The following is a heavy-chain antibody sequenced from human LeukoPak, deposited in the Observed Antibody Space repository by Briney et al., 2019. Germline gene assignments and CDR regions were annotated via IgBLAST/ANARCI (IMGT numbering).Heavy chain of an antibody. CDR1: GFTFSSFA. J-gene: IGHJ1*01. CDR3: AKKVVVGATSPYSNFQD. D-gene: IGHD1-26*01. Sequence: GGSLRLSCVASGFTFSSFAMAWVRQAPGKGLEWVSAISGSGVTTHYAGSVKGRFSISRDNSKNTLYLQMNSLRAEDTALYYCAKKVVVGATSPYSNFQDWGQGTLVTVSS. CDR2: ISGSGVTT. V-gene: IGHV3-23*01.